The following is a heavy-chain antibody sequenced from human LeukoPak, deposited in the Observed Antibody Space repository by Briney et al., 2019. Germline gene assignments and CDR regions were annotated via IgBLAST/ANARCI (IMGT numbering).Heavy chain of an antibody. CDR3: AREPPAGYSGYIGDY. CDR2: INSDGSST. CDR1: GFTFSSYW. D-gene: IGHD5-12*01. V-gene: IGHV3-74*01. Sequence: GGSLRLSCAASGFTFSSYWMQWVRQAPGKGLVWVSRINSDGSSTSYADSVKGRFTISRDNAKNTLYLQMNSLRAEDTAVYYCAREPPAGYSGYIGDYWGQGTLVTVSS. J-gene: IGHJ4*02.